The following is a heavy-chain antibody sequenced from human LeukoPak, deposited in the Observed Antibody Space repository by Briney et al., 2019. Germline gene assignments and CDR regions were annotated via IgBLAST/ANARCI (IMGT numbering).Heavy chain of an antibody. CDR1: GGSISSYY. V-gene: IGHV4-59*08. D-gene: IGHD2-15*01. CDR2: IYYSGST. Sequence: SETLSLTCTVSGGSISSYYWSWIRQAPGKGLEWIGHIYYSGSTNYNPSLASRVTISVNTSKNQFSLKLSSVTATDTALYYCARGGTDFDYWGQGTLVTVSS. J-gene: IGHJ4*02. CDR3: ARGGTDFDY.